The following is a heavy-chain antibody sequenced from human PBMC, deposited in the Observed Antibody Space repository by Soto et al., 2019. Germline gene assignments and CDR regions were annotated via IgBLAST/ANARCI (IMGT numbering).Heavy chain of an antibody. J-gene: IGHJ6*02. D-gene: IGHD3-10*01. CDR1: GGTFSSYV. V-gene: IGHV1-69*01. Sequence: VQLVQSGAEVKKPGSSVKVPCKASGGTFSSYVISWVRQAPGQGLEWMGGIIPFSGTTNYSQKFQGRVTLSADESTSTAYMELSSLRSEDTAVYYCGSGKRGSYFVYGMDVWGQGTTVTVSS. CDR3: GSGKRGSYFVYGMDV. CDR2: IIPFSGTT.